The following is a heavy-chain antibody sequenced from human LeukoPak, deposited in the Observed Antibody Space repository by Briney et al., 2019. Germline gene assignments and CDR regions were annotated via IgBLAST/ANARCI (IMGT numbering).Heavy chain of an antibody. CDR2: ISGSTGST. Sequence: PGGSLRLSCAASGFTFSNYAMNWVRQAPGKGLEWVSLISGSTGSTYYADSVKGRFSISRDNSKNTVYLQVNSLRVEDTAVYYCARQYGPREYYFDYWGQGTLVTVSS. CDR1: GFTFSNYA. CDR3: ARQYGPREYYFDY. D-gene: IGHD4-17*01. J-gene: IGHJ4*02. V-gene: IGHV3-23*01.